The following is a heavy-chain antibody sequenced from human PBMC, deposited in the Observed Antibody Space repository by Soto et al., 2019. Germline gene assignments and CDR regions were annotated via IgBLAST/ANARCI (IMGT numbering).Heavy chain of an antibody. D-gene: IGHD3-3*01. Sequence: SETLSLTCTVSGGSISSFYWNWIRQPPGKGLEWIGYIYYSGTSNYNPSLKSRGTISVDMSKNQVSLRLTSVTAADTAVYYCARAKDFWSGYLDYWGQGTLVTVSS. CDR3: ARAKDFWSGYLDY. V-gene: IGHV4-59*01. CDR2: IYYSGTS. CDR1: GGSISSFY. J-gene: IGHJ4*02.